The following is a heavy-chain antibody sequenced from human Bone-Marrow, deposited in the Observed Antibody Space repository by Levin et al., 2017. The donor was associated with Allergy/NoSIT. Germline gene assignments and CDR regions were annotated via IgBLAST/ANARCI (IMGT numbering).Heavy chain of an antibody. V-gene: IGHV4-30-2*01. CDR1: GGSISSGGYS. CDR3: ARAGSSTRFGNWFDP. Sequence: PSETLSLTCAVSGGSISSGGYSWSWIRQPPGKGLEWIGYIYHSGSTYYNPSLKSRVTISVDRSKNQFSLKLSSVTAADTAVYYCARAGSSTRFGNWFDPWGQGTLVTVSS. CDR2: IYHSGST. J-gene: IGHJ5*02. D-gene: IGHD3-10*01.